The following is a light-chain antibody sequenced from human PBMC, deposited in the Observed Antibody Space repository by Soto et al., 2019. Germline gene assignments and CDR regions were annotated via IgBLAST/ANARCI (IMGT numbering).Light chain of an antibody. J-gene: IGKJ3*01. CDR3: QKYSSVPV. V-gene: IGKV1-27*01. CDR2: AAS. CDR1: QDIRNF. Sequence: DIPMTQSPPSLSASVGDRVTITCRASQDIRNFVAWYQQKPGKAPKLLIYAASTLQSGVPSRFSGSGSGTDFTLTINSRQPEDVATYSCQKYSSVPVFGPGTKVEIK.